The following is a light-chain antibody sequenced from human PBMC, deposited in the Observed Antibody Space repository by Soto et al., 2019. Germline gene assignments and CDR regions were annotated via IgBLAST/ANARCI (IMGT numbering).Light chain of an antibody. Sequence: QAVVTQPPSASGTPGQRVTISCSGSSSNIGSNAVNWYQQLPGTAPKLLIYTFAQRPSGVPDRFSGSKSGTSASLAISGLQSEDEADYYCQSYDSSLSGSVFGGGTKLTVL. CDR1: SSNIGSNA. J-gene: IGLJ3*02. CDR3: QSYDSSLSGSV. V-gene: IGLV1-44*01. CDR2: TFA.